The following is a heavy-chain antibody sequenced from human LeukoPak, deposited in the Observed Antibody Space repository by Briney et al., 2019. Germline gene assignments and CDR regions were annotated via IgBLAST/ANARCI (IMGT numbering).Heavy chain of an antibody. CDR3: ARDRSYYGSGSYQH. Sequence: GGSLRLSCAASGFXFSTYSINWVRQAPGKGLEWISYISTGSSTKYYADSVKGRFTISRDNSKNTLYLQMNSLRAEDTAVYYCARDRSYYGSGSYQHWGQGILVTVSS. J-gene: IGHJ4*02. CDR2: ISTGSSTK. D-gene: IGHD3-10*01. V-gene: IGHV3-48*01. CDR1: GFXFSTYS.